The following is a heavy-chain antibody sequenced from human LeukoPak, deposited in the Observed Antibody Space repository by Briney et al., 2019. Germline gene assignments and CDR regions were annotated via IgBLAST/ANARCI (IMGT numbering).Heavy chain of an antibody. CDR2: IKQDGSEE. CDR1: GFTFSGSW. J-gene: IGHJ5*02. D-gene: IGHD2-15*01. CDR3: AREVGFCSGGDCYFWFDP. Sequence: GGSLRLSCAATGFTFSGSWMSWVRQAPGIGLGWVANIKQDGSEENYVESVNGRFTISRDNTKNSLYLQMNSLGAEDTAVYYCAREVGFCSGGDCYFWFDPWGQGTLVTVSS. V-gene: IGHV3-7*05.